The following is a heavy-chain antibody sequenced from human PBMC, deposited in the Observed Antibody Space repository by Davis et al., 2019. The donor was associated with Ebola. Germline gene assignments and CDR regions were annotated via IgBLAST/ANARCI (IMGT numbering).Heavy chain of an antibody. CDR3: ARGGGAIGQYYFDY. V-gene: IGHV1-69*13. J-gene: IGHJ4*02. CDR2: SIPIFGTA. Sequence: AASVKVSCKASGGTVSRYAISWVRQAPGQGLEWMGGSIPIFGTANYAQKFQGRVTITADESTSTAYMELSSLRSEDTAVYYCARGGGAIGQYYFDYWGQGTLVTVSS. CDR1: GGTVSRYA. D-gene: IGHD3-10*01.